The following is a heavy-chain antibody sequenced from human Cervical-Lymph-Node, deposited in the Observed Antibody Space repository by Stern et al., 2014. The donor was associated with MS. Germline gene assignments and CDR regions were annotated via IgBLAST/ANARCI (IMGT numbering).Heavy chain of an antibody. J-gene: IGHJ6*02. CDR1: GFTFSSYS. Sequence: EVQLVESGGGLVKPGGSLRLSCAASGFTFSSYSMNWVRQAPGKGLEWVSSISSSSSYIYYADSVKGRFTISRDNAKNSLYLQMNSLRAEDTAVYYCASLYNWNGYYYYGMDVWGQGTTVTVSS. CDR3: ASLYNWNGYYYYGMDV. D-gene: IGHD1-20*01. CDR2: ISSSSSYI. V-gene: IGHV3-21*01.